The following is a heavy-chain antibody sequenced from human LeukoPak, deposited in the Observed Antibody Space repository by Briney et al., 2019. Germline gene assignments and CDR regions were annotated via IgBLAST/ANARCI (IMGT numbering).Heavy chain of an antibody. CDR3: ARQLGDYYDSSGFDH. V-gene: IGHV5-51*01. Sequence: GESLKISCKGSGYSFTSYWIGWVRQMPGEGLEWMGIIYPGDSDTRYSPSFQGQVTISADKSISTAYLQWSSLKASDTAMYYCARQLGDYYDSSGFDHWGQGTLVTVSS. CDR2: IYPGDSDT. CDR1: GYSFTSYW. D-gene: IGHD3-22*01. J-gene: IGHJ4*02.